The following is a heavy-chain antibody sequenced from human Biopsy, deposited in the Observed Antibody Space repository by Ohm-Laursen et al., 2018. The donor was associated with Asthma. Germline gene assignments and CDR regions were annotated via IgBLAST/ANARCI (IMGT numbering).Heavy chain of an antibody. CDR3: AKSADYYDSTDYLDF. J-gene: IGHJ4*01. V-gene: IGHV3-30*18. CDR1: GFMFRSFG. Sequence: RSLRLSCAAAGFMFRSFGMHRVRQAPGKGLEWVAVISYDGNHKFYEDSVKGRFTISRDNAKNSLYLQMQSLRPEDTAFYYCAKSADYYDSTDYLDFWGRGTLVTVSS. D-gene: IGHD3-22*01. CDR2: ISYDGNHK.